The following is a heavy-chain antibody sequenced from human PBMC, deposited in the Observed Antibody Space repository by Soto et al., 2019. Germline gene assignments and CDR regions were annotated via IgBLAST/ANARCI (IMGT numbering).Heavy chain of an antibody. CDR2: IYHSGST. Sequence: QLQLQESGSGLVKPSQTLSLTCAVSGGSISSGGYSWSWIRQPPGKGLEGVGYIYHSGSTYYNPSLKSRDTISVARSTNQFSLKLSSVTAADTAVYYCARTYDSSGYYIEYYFDYWGQGTLVTVSS. CDR3: ARTYDSSGYYIEYYFDY. J-gene: IGHJ4*02. V-gene: IGHV4-30-2*01. CDR1: GGSISSGGYS. D-gene: IGHD3-22*01.